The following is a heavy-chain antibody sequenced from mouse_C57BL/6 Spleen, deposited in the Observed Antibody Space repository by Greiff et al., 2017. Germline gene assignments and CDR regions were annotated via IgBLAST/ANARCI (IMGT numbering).Heavy chain of an antibody. Sequence: EVQLQQSGPELVKPGDSVKISCKASGYSFTGYFMNWVMQSHGKSLEWIGRINPYNGDTFYNQKFKSKATLTVDKSSSTAHMELRRLTSEDSAVYYCARGGFYYDYEDWYFDVWGTGTTVTVSS. J-gene: IGHJ1*03. D-gene: IGHD2-4*01. CDR1: GYSFTGYF. V-gene: IGHV1-20*01. CDR3: ARGGFYYDYEDWYFDV. CDR2: INPYNGDT.